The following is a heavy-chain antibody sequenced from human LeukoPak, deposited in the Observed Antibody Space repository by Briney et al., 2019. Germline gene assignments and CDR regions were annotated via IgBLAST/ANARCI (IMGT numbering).Heavy chain of an antibody. CDR3: AKESTVTPGNVNWFDP. CDR1: GFTFGVYA. V-gene: IGHV3-23*01. Sequence: GGSLRLSCAASGFTFGVYAMSWVRQAPGKGLEWISTIVGSGDSTWYADSVKGRFSISRDNSKNTLYLQMNSLRAEDTAVYYCAKESTVTPGNVNWFDPWGQGTPVTVSS. J-gene: IGHJ5*02. CDR2: IVGSGDST. D-gene: IGHD4-17*01.